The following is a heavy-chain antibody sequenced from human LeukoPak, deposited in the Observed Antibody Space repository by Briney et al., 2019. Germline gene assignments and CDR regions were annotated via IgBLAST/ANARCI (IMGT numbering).Heavy chain of an antibody. J-gene: IGHJ4*02. CDR3: ARDPSLATLDY. CDR1: GYTFTSYY. V-gene: IGHV1-46*01. Sequence: ASVKVSCKASGYTFTSYYMRWVRQAPGQGLEWMGIINPSGGSTSYAQKFQGRVTMTRDMSTSTVYMELSSLRSEDTAVYYCARDPSLATLDYWGQGTLVTVSS. CDR2: INPSGGST.